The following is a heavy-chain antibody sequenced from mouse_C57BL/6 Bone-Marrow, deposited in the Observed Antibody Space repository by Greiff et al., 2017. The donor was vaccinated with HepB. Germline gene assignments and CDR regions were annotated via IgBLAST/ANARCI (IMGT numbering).Heavy chain of an antibody. J-gene: IGHJ1*03. D-gene: IGHD1-1*01. Sequence: VQLKQSGAELVKPGASVKLSCTASGFNIKDYYMHWVKQRTEQGLEWIGRIDPEDGETKYAPKFKGKATITAATSSNTAYMQLISLTSEDTAVYYCACITAGPYYFDVGGTGTAVTVSA. CDR1: GFNIKDYY. V-gene: IGHV14-2*01. CDR2: IDPEDGET. CDR3: ACITAGPYYFDV.